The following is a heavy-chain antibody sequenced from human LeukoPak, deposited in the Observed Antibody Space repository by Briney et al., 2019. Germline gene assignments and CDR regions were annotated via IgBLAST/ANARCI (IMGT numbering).Heavy chain of an antibody. CDR3: AIMHPYYDGSGYWVQ. CDR2: INSDGSSR. CDR1: GFTFSNYW. V-gene: IGHV3-74*01. Sequence: GGSLRLSCAASGFTFSNYWMHWVRQAPGKGLVWVSRINSDGSSRNYADSVKGRFTISRDNSKNTLYLQMNSLRAEDTALYYCAIMHPYYDGSGYWVQWGQGTLVTVSS. D-gene: IGHD3-22*01. J-gene: IGHJ4*02.